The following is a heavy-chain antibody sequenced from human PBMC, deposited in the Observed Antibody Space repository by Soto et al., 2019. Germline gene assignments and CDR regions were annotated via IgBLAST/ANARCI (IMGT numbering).Heavy chain of an antibody. D-gene: IGHD3-10*01. V-gene: IGHV5-51*01. Sequence: GESLKISCKGSGYNFSSQWIAWVRQKPGKGLEWMGIVYLGDAETRYSPSFQGQVTMSADKSIHTAYLQWSTLEASDTAIDYGAKSGVLEIWGQGTMVTVSS. CDR3: AKSGVLEI. CDR1: GYNFSSQW. CDR2: VYLGDAET. J-gene: IGHJ3*02.